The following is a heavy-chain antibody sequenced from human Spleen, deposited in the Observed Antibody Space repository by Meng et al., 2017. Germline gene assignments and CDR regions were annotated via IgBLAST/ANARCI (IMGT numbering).Heavy chain of an antibody. CDR3: AIEYGDYYYYGLEV. CDR2: ISTSSNI. Sequence: GESLKISCAASGLTFSTYTLNWVRQAPGKGLEWVSSISTSSNIYYADSVRGRFTISRDNANSALYLQMDSLTAEDTAVYYCAIEYGDYYYYGLEVWGQGTTVTVSS. J-gene: IGHJ6*02. V-gene: IGHV3-21*06. CDR1: GLTFSTYT. D-gene: IGHD4-17*01.